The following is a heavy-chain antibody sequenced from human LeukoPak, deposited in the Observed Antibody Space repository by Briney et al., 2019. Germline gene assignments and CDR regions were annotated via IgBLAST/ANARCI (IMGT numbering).Heavy chain of an antibody. CDR3: AKDIVVVVAAPHYFDY. J-gene: IGHJ4*02. D-gene: IGHD2-15*01. CDR1: GFTFSSYA. Sequence: GGFLRLSCAASGFTFSSYAMSWVRQAPGKGLEWVSAISGSGGSTYYADSVKGRFTISRDNSKNTLYLQMNSLRAEDTAVYYCAKDIVVVVAAPHYFDYWGRGTLVTVSS. CDR2: ISGSGGST. V-gene: IGHV3-23*01.